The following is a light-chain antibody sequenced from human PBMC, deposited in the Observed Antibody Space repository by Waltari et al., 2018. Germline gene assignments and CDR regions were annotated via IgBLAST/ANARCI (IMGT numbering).Light chain of an antibody. CDR3: QHYVSLPAT. CDR2: GAS. Sequence: EIVLTQSPGTLFLSPGEGATLSCRASQSVSRTLAWYQQKPGQAPRPRIHGASSRATGLPXRFSGSGSGTDFSLTISRLEPDDSAVYFCQHYVSLPATFGQGTKVEIK. CDR1: QSVSRT. V-gene: IGKV3-20*01. J-gene: IGKJ1*01.